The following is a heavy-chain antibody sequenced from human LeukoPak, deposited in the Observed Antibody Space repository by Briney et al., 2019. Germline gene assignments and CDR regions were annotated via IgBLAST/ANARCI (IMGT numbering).Heavy chain of an antibody. CDR2: IDHRGDT. CDR1: GGSFSRYY. Sequence: KPSETLSLTCAVYGGSFSRYYWRWLRQSPGKGLEWIAEIDHRGDTNYNPSVKSRVTISVDTSKNQFSLKMRSLSAADTALYYCARGATISETGYFDFWGQGTLVTVSS. J-gene: IGHJ4*03. CDR3: ARGATISETGYFDF. D-gene: IGHD5-24*01. V-gene: IGHV4-34*01.